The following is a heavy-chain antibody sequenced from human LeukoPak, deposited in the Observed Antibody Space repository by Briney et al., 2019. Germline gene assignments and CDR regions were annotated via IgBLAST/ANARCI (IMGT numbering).Heavy chain of an antibody. D-gene: IGHD6-19*01. V-gene: IGHV3-23*01. CDR2: ISGSGGST. Sequence: GGSLRLSCAASGFTFSSYAMSWVRQAPGKGLEWVSAISGSGGSTYYADSVKGRFTISRDNSKNTLYLQMSSLRAEDTAVYYCARAESWSSGPGDYWGQGTLVTVSS. CDR3: ARAESWSSGPGDY. J-gene: IGHJ4*02. CDR1: GFTFSSYA.